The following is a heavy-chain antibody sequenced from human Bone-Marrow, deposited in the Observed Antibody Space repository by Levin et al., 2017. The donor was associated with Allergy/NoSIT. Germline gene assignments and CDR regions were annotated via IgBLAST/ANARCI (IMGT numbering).Heavy chain of an antibody. Sequence: ASVKVSCKASGYTFTGYYMHWVRQAPGQGLEWMGWINPNSGGTNYAQKFQGRVTMTRDTSISTAYMELSRLRSDDTAVYYCARDQAYCSGGSCYSGWFDPWGQGTLVTVSS. J-gene: IGHJ5*02. CDR1: GYTFTGYY. CDR3: ARDQAYCSGGSCYSGWFDP. D-gene: IGHD2-15*01. CDR2: INPNSGGT. V-gene: IGHV1-2*02.